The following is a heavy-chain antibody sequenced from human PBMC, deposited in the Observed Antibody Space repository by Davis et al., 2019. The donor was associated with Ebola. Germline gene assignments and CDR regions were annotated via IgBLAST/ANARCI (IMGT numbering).Heavy chain of an antibody. J-gene: IGHJ4*02. D-gene: IGHD5-18*01. Sequence: PGGSLRLSCAASGFTFSSYAMHWVRQAPGKGLEWVAVISYDGSNKYYADSVKGRFTISRDNSKNTLYLQMNSLRAEDTAVYYCARDLYRIQLWLLHYWGQGTLVTVSS. CDR2: ISYDGSNK. V-gene: IGHV3-30-3*01. CDR3: ARDLYRIQLWLLHY. CDR1: GFTFSSYA.